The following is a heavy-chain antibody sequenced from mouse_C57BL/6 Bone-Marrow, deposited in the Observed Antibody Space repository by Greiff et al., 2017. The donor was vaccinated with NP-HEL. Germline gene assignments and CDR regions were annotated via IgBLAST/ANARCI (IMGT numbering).Heavy chain of an antibody. Sequence: VQLQQPGAELVKPGASVKMSCKASGYTFTSYWRTWVKQRPGQGREWMGDIYPGSGSTNYNEKFKGKATLTVDQSSSTAYMQLSSLTSEDSAVYYCARSRDYGSSYYAGFAYWGKGTLVTVAA. CDR1: GYTFTSYW. CDR3: ARSRDYGSSYYAGFAY. D-gene: IGHD1-1*01. CDR2: IYPGSGST. V-gene: IGHV1-55*01. J-gene: IGHJ3*01.